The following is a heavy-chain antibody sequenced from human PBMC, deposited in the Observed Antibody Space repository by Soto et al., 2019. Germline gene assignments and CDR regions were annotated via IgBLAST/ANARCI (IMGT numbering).Heavy chain of an antibody. CDR1: GFTFSDYY. V-gene: IGHV3-11*01. CDR3: ARGYCSGGSCYFFDY. D-gene: IGHD2-15*01. CDR2: ISSSGSTI. Sequence: GGSLRHSCAASGFTFSDYYMSWIRQAPGKGLEWVSYISSSGSTIYYADSVKGRFTISRDNAKNSLYLQMNSLRAEDTAVYYCARGYCSGGSCYFFDYWGQGTLVTVSS. J-gene: IGHJ4*02.